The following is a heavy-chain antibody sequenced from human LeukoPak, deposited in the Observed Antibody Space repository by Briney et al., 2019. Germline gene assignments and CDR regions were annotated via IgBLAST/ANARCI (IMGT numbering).Heavy chain of an antibody. CDR2: ISWNSGSI. CDR3: AKDWRGYDTMVRGVIN. J-gene: IGHJ4*02. D-gene: IGHD3-10*01. Sequence: GGSLRLSCAASGFTFDDYAMHWVRQAPGKGLEWVSGISWNSGSIGYADSVKGRFTISRDNAKNSLYLQMNSLRAEDTALYYCAKDWRGYDTMVRGVINWGQGTLVTVSS. V-gene: IGHV3-9*01. CDR1: GFTFDDYA.